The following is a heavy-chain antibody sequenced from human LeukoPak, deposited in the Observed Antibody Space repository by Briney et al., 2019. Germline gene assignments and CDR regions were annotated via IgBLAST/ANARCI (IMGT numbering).Heavy chain of an antibody. CDR1: EYTLTGYY. Sequence: ASVKVSCKASEYTLTGYYIHWVRQAPGQGLEWMGWIDPNTGDSNYVQKFQGRVTMTRDTSISTAYMELSKLRSDDTAFYYCARIRYCGGISCYYIDYWGQGTLVTVSS. CDR2: IDPNTGDS. D-gene: IGHD2-2*01. J-gene: IGHJ4*02. CDR3: ARIRYCGGISCYYIDY. V-gene: IGHV1-2*02.